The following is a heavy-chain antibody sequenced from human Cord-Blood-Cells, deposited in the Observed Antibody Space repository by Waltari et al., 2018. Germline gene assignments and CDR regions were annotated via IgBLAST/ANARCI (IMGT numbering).Heavy chain of an antibody. J-gene: IGHJ4*02. CDR3: ARSPRGAYGDYFDY. Sequence: QVQLQASGPGLVQPSETLSLTCTVSGGSISIYYRTWLRQPAGKGLEWIGRIYTSGSTNYNPSLKSRVTMSVDTSKNQFSLKLSSVTAADTAVYYCARSPRGAYGDYFDYWGQGTLVTVSS. D-gene: IGHD4-17*01. CDR2: IYTSGST. CDR1: GGSISIYY. V-gene: IGHV4-4*07.